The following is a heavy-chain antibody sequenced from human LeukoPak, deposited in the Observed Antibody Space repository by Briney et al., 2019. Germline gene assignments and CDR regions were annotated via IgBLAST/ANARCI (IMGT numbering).Heavy chain of an antibody. CDR3: ARTPHYDFWSGAFDY. J-gene: IGHJ4*02. CDR1: GGSISSSSYY. V-gene: IGHV4-39*07. Sequence: SETLSLTCTVSGGSISSSSYYWGWIHQPPGKGLEWIANIYYSGSTYYNPSLKSRVTISVDTSKNQFSLKLSSVTAADTAVYYCARTPHYDFWSGAFDYWGQGTLVTVSS. CDR2: IYYSGST. D-gene: IGHD3-3*01.